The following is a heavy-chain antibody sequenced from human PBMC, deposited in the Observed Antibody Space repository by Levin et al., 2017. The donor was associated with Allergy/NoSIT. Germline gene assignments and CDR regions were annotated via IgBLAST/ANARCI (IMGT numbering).Heavy chain of an antibody. Sequence: TGGSLRLSCAASGFTFSSYSMNWVRQAPGKGLEWVSSISSSSSYIYYADSVKGRFTISRDNAKNSLYLQMNSLRAEDTAVYYCARAPNYDFGSGQGAFDIWGQGTMVTVSS. CDR3: ARAPNYDFGSGQGAFDI. D-gene: IGHD3-3*01. CDR1: GFTFSSYS. J-gene: IGHJ3*02. V-gene: IGHV3-21*01. CDR2: ISSSSSYI.